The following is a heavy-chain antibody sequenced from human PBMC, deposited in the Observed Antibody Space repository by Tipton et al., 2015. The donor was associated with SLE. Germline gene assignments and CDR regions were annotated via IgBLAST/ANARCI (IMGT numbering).Heavy chain of an antibody. J-gene: IGHJ6*03. D-gene: IGHD4-23*01. Sequence: QLVQSGAEVKKPGASVKVSCKASGYTFTSYYMHWVRQAPGQGLEWMGIINPSGGSTSYAQKFQGRVTMTRDTSTSTVYMELSSLRSEDTAVYYCARDLKGRWGYYYYYMDVWGKGTTVTVSS. CDR2: INPSGGST. CDR3: ARDLKGRWGYYYYYMDV. V-gene: IGHV1-46*01. CDR1: GYTFTSYY.